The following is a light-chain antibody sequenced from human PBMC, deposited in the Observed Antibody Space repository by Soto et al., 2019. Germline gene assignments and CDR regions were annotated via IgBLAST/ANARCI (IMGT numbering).Light chain of an antibody. V-gene: IGKV1-5*01. CDR1: QSISSW. Sequence: DIQRTQSPSTLSASVGDRVTITCRASQSISSWLAWYQQKPGKAPKLLIYDASSLESGVPSRFSGSGSGTEFTLTISSLKNDDFATYYCQQYNSYTWTFGQGTKVDIK. J-gene: IGKJ1*01. CDR3: QQYNSYTWT. CDR2: DAS.